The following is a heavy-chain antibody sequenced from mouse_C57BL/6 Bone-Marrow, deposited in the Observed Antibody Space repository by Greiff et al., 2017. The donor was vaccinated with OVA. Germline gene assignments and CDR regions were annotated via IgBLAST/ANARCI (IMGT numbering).Heavy chain of an antibody. J-gene: IGHJ2*02. CDR3: AHYGSRLYLHY. V-gene: IGHV1-59*01. CDR2: IAPSDSYI. D-gene: IGHD1-1*01. CDR1: GYTFTNYW. Sequence: QVQLQQSGAELVRPGTSVKLSCKASGYTFTNYWMHWVKQRPGQGLEWIGVIAPSDSYINYNQKFKGRATLTVDTSSSTAYMHLNSLTSEDSAVYYCAHYGSRLYLHYWGQGTSLTVSS.